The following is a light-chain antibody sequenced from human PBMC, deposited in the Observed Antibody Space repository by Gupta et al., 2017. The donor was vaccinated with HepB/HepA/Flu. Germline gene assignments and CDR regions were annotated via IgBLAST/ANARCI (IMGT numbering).Light chain of an antibody. J-gene: IGKJ2*01. CDR2: EAS. V-gene: IGKV1-5*03. Sequence: DIQMTQSPSTLSASVGDRVTITCRASQSIGRWLAWYQQKPGKAPKFLIYEASSLESGVPSRFSGSGSGTEFILTISRLQPDDFATYYCQQYNNYSPYTFGQGTKLEIK. CDR1: QSIGRW. CDR3: QQYNNYSPYT.